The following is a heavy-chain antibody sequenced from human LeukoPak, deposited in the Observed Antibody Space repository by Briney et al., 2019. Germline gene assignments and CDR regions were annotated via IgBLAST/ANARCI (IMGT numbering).Heavy chain of an antibody. CDR2: ISSSSSYI. D-gene: IGHD6-13*01. Sequence: GGSLRLSCAATGFTFSSYSMNWVRQAPGKGMEWVSSISSSSSYIYYADSVKGRFTISRDNAKNSLYLQMNSLRAEDTAVYYCARGMAAVGSGDYWGQGTLVTVSS. CDR1: GFTFSSYS. CDR3: ARGMAAVGSGDY. V-gene: IGHV3-21*01. J-gene: IGHJ4*02.